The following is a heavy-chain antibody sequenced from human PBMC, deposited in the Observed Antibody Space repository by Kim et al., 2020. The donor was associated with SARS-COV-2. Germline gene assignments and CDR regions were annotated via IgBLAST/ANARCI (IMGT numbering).Heavy chain of an antibody. J-gene: IGHJ6*03. Sequence: SVKVSCKASGGTFSSYAISWVRQAPGQGLEWMGGIIPIFGTANYAQKFQGRVTITADESTSTAYMELSSLRSEDTAVYYCARDSRYSSSWYEGFKGITNYMEVWGKGTTVTVSS. CDR1: GGTFSSYA. CDR3: ARDSRYSSSWYEGFKGITNYMEV. V-gene: IGHV1-69*13. D-gene: IGHD6-13*01. CDR2: IIPIFGTA.